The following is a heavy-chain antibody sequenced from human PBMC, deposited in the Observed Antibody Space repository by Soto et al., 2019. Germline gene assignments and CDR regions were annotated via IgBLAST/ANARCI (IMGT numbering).Heavy chain of an antibody. CDR2: INPNSGGT. Sequence: ASVKVSCKASGYSFTGYYMHWVRQAPGQGLEWMGWINPNSGGTNYEQKFQEWVTMTRDTSISTAYMELNRLRSDDTAVYYCATQRIFGVVPPYGMDVWGQGTTVTVSS. D-gene: IGHD3-3*01. CDR3: ATQRIFGVVPPYGMDV. CDR1: GYSFTGYY. J-gene: IGHJ6*02. V-gene: IGHV1-2*04.